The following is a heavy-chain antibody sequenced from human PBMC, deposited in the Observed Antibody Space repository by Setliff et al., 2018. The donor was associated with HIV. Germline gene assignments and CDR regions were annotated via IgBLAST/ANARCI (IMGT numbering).Heavy chain of an antibody. CDR2: ISSYTGKT. J-gene: IGHJ4*02. Sequence: ASVKVSCKTSGYSFSSHGVSWVRQAPGQGLEWVGWISSYTGKTKYAQNVQGRVTLTTDTSTSTAYMDLRSLRPDDTAVYYCAKDISASASSSSGWYLPDYWGQGTLVTVSS. D-gene: IGHD6-19*01. V-gene: IGHV1-18*01. CDR3: AKDISASASSSSGWYLPDY. CDR1: GYSFSSHG.